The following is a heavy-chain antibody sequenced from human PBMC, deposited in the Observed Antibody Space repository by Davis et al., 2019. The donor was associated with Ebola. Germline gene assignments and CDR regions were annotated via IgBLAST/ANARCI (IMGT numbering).Heavy chain of an antibody. J-gene: IGHJ6*02. V-gene: IGHV3-15*01. CDR1: GITFSNAY. Sequence: PGGSLRLSCKASGITFSNAYMTWVRQAPGKGLEWIGRIIDNYGGAKTAYAAPVEVRFTVSRDDSKNTVYLKMNSLRTEDTAVYYCATEGIVGTRWYYDGMDVWGQGTTVTVSS. CDR3: ATEGIVGTRWYYDGMDV. CDR2: IIDNYGGAKT. D-gene: IGHD1-26*01.